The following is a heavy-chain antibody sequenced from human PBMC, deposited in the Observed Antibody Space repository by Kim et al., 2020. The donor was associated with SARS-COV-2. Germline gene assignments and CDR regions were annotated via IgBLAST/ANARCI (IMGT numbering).Heavy chain of an antibody. V-gene: IGHV7-4-1*02. CDR3: ARDPWSRLRGLTYSYYGMDV. D-gene: IGHD3-10*01. CDR1: GYTFTSYA. CDR2: INTNTGNP. J-gene: IGHJ6*02. Sequence: ASVKVSCKASGYTFTSYAMNWVRQAPGQGLEWMGWINTNTGNPTYAQGFTGRFVFSLDTSVSTAYLQISSLKAEDTAVYYCARDPWSRLRGLTYSYYGMDVWGEGTPVSVS.